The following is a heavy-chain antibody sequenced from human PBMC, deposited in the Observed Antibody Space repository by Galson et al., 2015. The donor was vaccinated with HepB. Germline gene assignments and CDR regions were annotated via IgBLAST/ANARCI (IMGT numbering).Heavy chain of an antibody. CDR1: GFTFSNAW. D-gene: IGHD4-17*01. J-gene: IGHJ5*02. CDR2: IKSKTDGGTT. V-gene: IGHV3-15*01. Sequence: SLRLSCAASGFTFSNAWMSWVRQAPGKGLEWVGRIKSKTDGGTTDYAAPVKGRFTISRDDSKNTLYLQMNSLKTEDTAVYYCTTEIIHDYGPGDWFDPWGQGTLVTVSS. CDR3: TTEIIHDYGPGDWFDP.